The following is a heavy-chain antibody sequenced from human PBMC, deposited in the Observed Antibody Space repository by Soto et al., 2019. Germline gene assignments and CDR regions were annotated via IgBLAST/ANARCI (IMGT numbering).Heavy chain of an antibody. D-gene: IGHD3-10*01. CDR2: ISWNSGSI. Sequence: GGSLRLSCAASGFTFDDYAMHWVRQAPGKGLEWVSGISWNSGSIGYADSVKGRFTISRDNAKNSLYLQMNSLRAEDTALYYCAKDTSRAGELLYYFDYWGQGTLVTVSS. V-gene: IGHV3-9*01. CDR3: AKDTSRAGELLYYFDY. J-gene: IGHJ4*02. CDR1: GFTFDDYA.